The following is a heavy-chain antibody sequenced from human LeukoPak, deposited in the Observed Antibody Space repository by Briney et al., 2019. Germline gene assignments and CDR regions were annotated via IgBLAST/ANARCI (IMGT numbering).Heavy chain of an antibody. V-gene: IGHV4-34*01. CDR2: INHSGST. J-gene: IGHJ3*02. CDR3: ARGVLTYYYDSSGFLGFDI. CDR1: GGSFSGYY. D-gene: IGHD3-22*01. Sequence: PSETLSLTCAVYGGSFSGYYWSWIRQPPGKGLEWIGEINHSGSTNYNPSLKSRVTISVDTSKNQFSLKLSSVTAADTAVYYCARGVLTYYYDSSGFLGFDIWGQGTMVTVSS.